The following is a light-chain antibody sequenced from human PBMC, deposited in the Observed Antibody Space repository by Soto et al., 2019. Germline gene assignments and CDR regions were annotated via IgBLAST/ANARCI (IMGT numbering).Light chain of an antibody. Sequence: EIVLTQSPGTLSLSPGETVTLSCRASQSISSNYVAWSQHKPGQAPRLLIYGASSRAPGIPERFSGSGSGTDFSLTINRLEPEDSAVFYCQQYGYPQLTFGGGTKVDIK. CDR1: QSISSNY. CDR3: QQYGYPQLT. CDR2: GAS. V-gene: IGKV3-20*01. J-gene: IGKJ4*01.